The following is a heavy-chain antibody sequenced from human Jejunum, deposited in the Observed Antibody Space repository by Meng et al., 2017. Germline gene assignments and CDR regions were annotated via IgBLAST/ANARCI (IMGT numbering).Heavy chain of an antibody. D-gene: IGHD3-22*01. CDR1: GFTFSSYW. CDR3: ARDFDSPLCV. Sequence: GGSLRLSCAASGFTFSSYWMHWVRQAPGKGLMWVSRINGDGSSTNYADSVKGRFTISRDNAKNKFYLQMNSLRAEDTAVYYCARDFDSPLCVWGQGTTVTVSS. J-gene: IGHJ6*02. CDR2: INGDGSST. V-gene: IGHV3-74*01.